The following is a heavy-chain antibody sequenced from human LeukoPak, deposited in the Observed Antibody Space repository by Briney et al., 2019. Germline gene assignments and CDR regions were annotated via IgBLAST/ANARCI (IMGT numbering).Heavy chain of an antibody. J-gene: IGHJ5*02. CDR2: IIPIFGTA. V-gene: IGHV1-69*06. CDR1: GGTFSSYA. D-gene: IGHD5-24*01. Sequence: ASVKVSCKASGGTFSSYAISWVRQAPGQGLEWMGGIIPIFGTANYAQKFQGRVTITADKSTSTAYMELSSLRSEDTAVYYCARDKSRDGYNLGWFDPWGQGTLVTVSS. CDR3: ARDKSRDGYNLGWFDP.